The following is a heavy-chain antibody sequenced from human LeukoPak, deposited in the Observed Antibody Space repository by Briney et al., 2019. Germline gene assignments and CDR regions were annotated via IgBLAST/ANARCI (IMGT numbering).Heavy chain of an antibody. Sequence: PGGSLRLSCAASGFTFSSYGMHWVRQAPGKGVEGVAFIRYDGSNKYYADSVKGRFTISRDNSKNALYLQMNSLRAEDTAVYYCAKDKAAGDYYYYYMDVWGKGTTVTISS. V-gene: IGHV3-30*02. CDR1: GFTFSSYG. J-gene: IGHJ6*03. CDR3: AKDKAAGDYYYYYMDV. CDR2: IRYDGSNK. D-gene: IGHD6-13*01.